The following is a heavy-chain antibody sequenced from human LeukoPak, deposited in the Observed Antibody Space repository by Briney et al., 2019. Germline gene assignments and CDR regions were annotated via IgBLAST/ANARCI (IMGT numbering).Heavy chain of an antibody. V-gene: IGHV3-30-3*01. CDR2: ISYDGSNK. Sequence: GGSLRLSCAASGFTFSSYAMHWVRQAPGKGLEWVAVISYDGSNKYYADSVKGRFTISRDNSKNTLYLQMNSLRAEDTAVYYCARGEGYCGGDCYYGMDVSGQGTTVTVSS. D-gene: IGHD2-21*01. CDR1: GFTFSSYA. CDR3: ARGEGYCGGDCYYGMDV. J-gene: IGHJ6*02.